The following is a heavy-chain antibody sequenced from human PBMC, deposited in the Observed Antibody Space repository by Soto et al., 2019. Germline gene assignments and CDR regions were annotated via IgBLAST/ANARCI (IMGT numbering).Heavy chain of an antibody. D-gene: IGHD3-22*01. CDR1: GYTFTSYG. CDR2: ISAYNGNT. CDR3: ARDSYYDSSGFTYYFDY. V-gene: IGHV1-18*01. Sequence: GASVKVSCKASGYTFTSYGISWVRQAPGQGLEWMGWISAYNGNTNYAQKLQGRVTMTTDTSTSTAYMELRSLRSDDTAVYYCARDSYYDSSGFTYYFDYWGQGTLVTVSS. J-gene: IGHJ4*02.